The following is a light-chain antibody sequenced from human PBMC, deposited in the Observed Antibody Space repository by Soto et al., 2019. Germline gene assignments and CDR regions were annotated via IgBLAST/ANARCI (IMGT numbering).Light chain of an antibody. CDR3: QQLNSYPLT. CDR2: AAS. Sequence: DIQLTQSPSFLSASVGDRVTITCRASQGISSYLAWYQQKPGKAPKLLIYAASTLQSGVPSRFSGSGSGTEFTLTISSLQPEDFAIYYCQQLNSYPLTFAGGTKVEIK. CDR1: QGISSY. J-gene: IGKJ4*01. V-gene: IGKV1-9*01.